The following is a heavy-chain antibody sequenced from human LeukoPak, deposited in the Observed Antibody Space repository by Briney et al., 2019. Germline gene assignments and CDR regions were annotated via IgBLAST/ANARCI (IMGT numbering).Heavy chain of an antibody. CDR3: TRGRAAGA. CDR2: VSPDSGDT. V-gene: IGHV1-8*01. CDR1: GYTFTNND. D-gene: IGHD6-19*01. Sequence: ASVKVSCKASGYTFTNNDINWVRQTTGQGIEWMGWVSPDSGDTGYAPNFRGRVTMTTDTSINTAYMELTSLTSEDTAIYYCTRGRAAGAWDQGPRVTVS. J-gene: IGHJ5*02.